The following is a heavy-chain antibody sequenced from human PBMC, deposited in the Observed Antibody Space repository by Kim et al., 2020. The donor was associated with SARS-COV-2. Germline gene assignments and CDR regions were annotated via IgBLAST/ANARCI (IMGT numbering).Heavy chain of an antibody. V-gene: IGHV1-18*01. D-gene: IGHD3-3*01. CDR3: ARDKTLPAITIFGVVTTRGFDI. Sequence: ASVKVSCKASGYTFTSYGISWVRQAPGQGLEWMGWISAYNGNTNYAQKLQGRVTMTTDTSTSTAYMELRSLRSDDTAVYYCARDKTLPAITIFGVVTTRGFDIWGQGAMVTVSS. CDR2: ISAYNGNT. J-gene: IGHJ3*02. CDR1: GYTFTSYG.